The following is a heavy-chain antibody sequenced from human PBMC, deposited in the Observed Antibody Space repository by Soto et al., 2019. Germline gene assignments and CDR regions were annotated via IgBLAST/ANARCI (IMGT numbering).Heavy chain of an antibody. D-gene: IGHD4-4*01. CDR2: IYYSGST. Sequence: SETLSLTCTVSGGSISSYYWSWIRQPPGKGLEWIGYIYYSGSTNYNPSLKSRVTISVDTSKNQFSLKLSSVAAADTAVYYCARVTTVTTGGNYYYGMDVWGQGNTVTVSS. CDR1: GGSISSYY. J-gene: IGHJ6*02. V-gene: IGHV4-59*01. CDR3: ARVTTVTTGGNYYYGMDV.